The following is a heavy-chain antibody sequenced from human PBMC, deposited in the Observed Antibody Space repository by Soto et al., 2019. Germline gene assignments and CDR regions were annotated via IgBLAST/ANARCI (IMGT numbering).Heavy chain of an antibody. CDR3: AKPPYSSSSYYYYGMDV. CDR2: ISGSGGTT. CDR1: GFTFSSYA. D-gene: IGHD6-6*01. J-gene: IGHJ6*02. Sequence: EVQLLESGGGLVQPGGSLRLSCAASGFTFSSYAMTWVRRAPGKGLEWVSAISGSGGTTYHADSVKGRFTISRDNSKNTLYLQMNSLRAEYSAVYYCAKPPYSSSSYYYYGMDVWGQGTTVTVSS. V-gene: IGHV3-23*01.